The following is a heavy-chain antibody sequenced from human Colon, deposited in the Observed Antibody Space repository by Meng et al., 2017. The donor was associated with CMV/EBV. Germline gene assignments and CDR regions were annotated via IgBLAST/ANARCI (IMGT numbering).Heavy chain of an antibody. Sequence: GESLKISCAASGFMFNRYEMNWVRQAPGKGLEWIAYISGNTHTIYYADSVQGRFTISRDNAKNSLFLHMSSLRAEDTAVYYCARGNQLVSHNTFDVWGQGTMVTVSS. J-gene: IGHJ3*01. D-gene: IGHD6-13*01. V-gene: IGHV3-48*03. CDR1: GFMFNRYE. CDR2: ISGNTHTI. CDR3: ARGNQLVSHNTFDV.